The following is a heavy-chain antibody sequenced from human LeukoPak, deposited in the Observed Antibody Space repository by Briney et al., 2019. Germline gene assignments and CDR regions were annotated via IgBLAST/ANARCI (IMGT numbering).Heavy chain of an antibody. CDR3: ARDPPFYSSG. Sequence: SETLSLTCTVSGYSISSGYYWGWIRQPPGKGLEWIGSIYHSGSTYYNPSLKSRVTISVDTSKNQFSLKLSPVTAADTAVYYCARDPPFYSSGWGQGTLVTVSS. CDR2: IYHSGST. V-gene: IGHV4-38-2*02. J-gene: IGHJ4*02. CDR1: GYSISSGYY. D-gene: IGHD6-19*01.